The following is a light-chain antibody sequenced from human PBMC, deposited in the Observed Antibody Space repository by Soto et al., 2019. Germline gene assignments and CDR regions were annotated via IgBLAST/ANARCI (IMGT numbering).Light chain of an antibody. CDR2: GAS. Sequence: EVVMTQSPATLSVSPGERAILSCRASQSVSSNLAWYQQKPGRAPRLLIFGASNRAIGIPARFSGSGSGTEFTLTISSLQSEDFAVYYCQQYSKWRTFGQGTKVEIK. J-gene: IGKJ1*01. CDR3: QQYSKWRT. CDR1: QSVSSN. V-gene: IGKV3-15*01.